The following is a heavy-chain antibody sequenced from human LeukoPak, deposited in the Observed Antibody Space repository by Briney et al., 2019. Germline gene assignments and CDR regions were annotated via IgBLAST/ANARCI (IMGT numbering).Heavy chain of an antibody. CDR1: GGSISSYY. Sequence: SETLSLTCTVSGGSISSYYWSWIRQPPGKGLEWIGYIYASGSTNYNPSLKSRVTISIDTSKNQFSLSLSSVTAADTAVYYCARRDTWQGYDYWGQGTLVTVSS. CDR3: ARRDTWQGYDY. V-gene: IGHV4-4*09. D-gene: IGHD5-12*01. CDR2: IYASGST. J-gene: IGHJ4*02.